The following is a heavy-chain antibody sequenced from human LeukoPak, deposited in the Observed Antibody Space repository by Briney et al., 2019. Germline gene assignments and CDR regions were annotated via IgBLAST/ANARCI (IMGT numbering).Heavy chain of an antibody. V-gene: IGHV4-38-2*01. CDR1: GYSLSIGYY. Sequence: PSETLSLTCAVSGYSLSIGYYWGWIRQPPGKGREGIGYIYHSGSTNYNPSLKSRVTISVDTSKNQFSLKLSSVTAADTAVYYCARGRYCSSTSCYGFDPWGQGTLVTVSS. D-gene: IGHD2-2*01. CDR3: ARGRYCSSTSCYGFDP. J-gene: IGHJ5*02. CDR2: IYHSGST.